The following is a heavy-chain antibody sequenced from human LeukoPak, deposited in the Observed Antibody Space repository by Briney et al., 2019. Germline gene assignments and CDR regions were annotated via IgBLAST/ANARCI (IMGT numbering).Heavy chain of an antibody. CDR1: GFSFSSYA. CDR2: IYTGGTT. D-gene: IGHD3-10*01. V-gene: IGHV3-66*01. Sequence: GGSLRLACAASGFSFSSYAMSWVRQAPGKGLEWVSIIYTGGTTYYADSVKGRFTISRDNSKNTLYLQMNSLRAEDTAVYYCATAGRYSGSGSYWYYFDCWGQGTLVTVSS. J-gene: IGHJ4*02. CDR3: ATAGRYSGSGSYWYYFDC.